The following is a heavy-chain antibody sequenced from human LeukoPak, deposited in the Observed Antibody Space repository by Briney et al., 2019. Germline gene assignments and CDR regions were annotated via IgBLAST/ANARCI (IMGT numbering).Heavy chain of an antibody. D-gene: IGHD2-15*01. CDR1: GFTFSSYS. V-gene: IGHV3-48*01. Sequence: QPGGSLRLSCAASGFTFSSYSMNWVRQAPGKGLEWVSYISSSSSTIYYADSVKGRFTISRDNAKNSLYLQMNSLRAEDTAVYYCARAPFADIAENWFDPWGQGTLVTVSS. J-gene: IGHJ5*02. CDR2: ISSSSSTI. CDR3: ARAPFADIAENWFDP.